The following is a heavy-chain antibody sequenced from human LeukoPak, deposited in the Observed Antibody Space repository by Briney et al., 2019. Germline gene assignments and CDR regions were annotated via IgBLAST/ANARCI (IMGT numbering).Heavy chain of an antibody. V-gene: IGHV1-69*06. CDR3: ARDQYYDFWSGSHYFDY. Sequence: ASVKVSCKASGGTFSSYAMSWVRQAPGQGLEWVGGIIPMFGTANYAQKFQGRVTITADKSTSTAYMELSSLRSEDTAVYYCARDQYYDFWSGSHYFDYWGQGTLVTVSS. D-gene: IGHD3-3*01. J-gene: IGHJ4*02. CDR1: GGTFSSYA. CDR2: IIPMFGTA.